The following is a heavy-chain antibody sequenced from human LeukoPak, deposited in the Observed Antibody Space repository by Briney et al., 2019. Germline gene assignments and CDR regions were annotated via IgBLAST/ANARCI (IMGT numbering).Heavy chain of an antibody. V-gene: IGHV4-34*01. CDR2: INHSGST. J-gene: IGHJ4*02. D-gene: IGHD3-9*01. CDR1: RGSFSGFY. Sequence: PSETLSLTCAVFRGSFSGFYWSWLRQPPGKGLEWIGEINHSGSTNYNPSLKSRVTISLDKYKNQFSLKLSSVTAADTAVYYCATTSMYYDTLTGYYRYWGQGTVVTVSS. CDR3: ATTSMYYDTLTGYYRY.